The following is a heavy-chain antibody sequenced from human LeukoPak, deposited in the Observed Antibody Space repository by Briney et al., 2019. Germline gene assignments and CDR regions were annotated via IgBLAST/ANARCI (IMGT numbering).Heavy chain of an antibody. D-gene: IGHD3-9*01. CDR1: GGSISSGGYY. CDR2: IYHSGST. V-gene: IGHV4-30-2*01. CDR3: ARVGDILTGYIYPDY. Sequence: SETLSLTCTVSGGSISSGGYYWSWIRQPPGKGLEWIGYIYHSGSTYYNPSLKSRVTISVDRSKNQFSLKLSSVTAADTAVYYCARVGDILTGYIYPDYWGQGTLVTVSS. J-gene: IGHJ4*02.